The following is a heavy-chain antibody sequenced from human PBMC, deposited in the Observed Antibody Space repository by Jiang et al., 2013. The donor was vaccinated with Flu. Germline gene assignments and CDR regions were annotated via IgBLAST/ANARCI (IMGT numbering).Heavy chain of an antibody. CDR1: GFSISSGYH. J-gene: IGHJ4*02. D-gene: IGHD3-10*01. V-gene: IGHV4-38-2*01. CDR2: VHHSGYT. CDR3: ARRGGYYGSGSYGDS. Sequence: LLKPSETLSLTCAVSGFSISSGYHWGWIRLPPGKGLEWIGNVHHSGYTFYNPSLKSRVTISVDTSKNQFSLNLSSVTAADTAVYYCARRGGYYGSGSYGDSWGQGTLVTVS.